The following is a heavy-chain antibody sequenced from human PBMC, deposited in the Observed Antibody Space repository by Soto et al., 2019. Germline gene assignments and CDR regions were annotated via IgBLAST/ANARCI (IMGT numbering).Heavy chain of an antibody. CDR2: ISAYNGNT. Sequence: GASVKVSCKASGYTFTSYGISWVRQAPGQGLEWMGWISAYNGNTNYAQKLQGRVTMTTDTSTSTAYMELRSLRSDDTAVYYCARHTSPINDFWSGYPYYYYYYGMDVWGQGTTVTVSS. J-gene: IGHJ6*02. V-gene: IGHV1-18*01. CDR3: ARHTSPINDFWSGYPYYYYYYGMDV. D-gene: IGHD3-3*01. CDR1: GYTFTSYG.